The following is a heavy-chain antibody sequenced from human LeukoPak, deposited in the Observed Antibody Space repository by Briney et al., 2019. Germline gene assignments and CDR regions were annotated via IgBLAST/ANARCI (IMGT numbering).Heavy chain of an antibody. CDR2: INPNSGGS. CDR3: ARDRDFTAGYYYGSVSYYTIFYY. Sequence: GASVKVSCKASGYTFTGYYMHWVRQAPGQGLEWMGWINPNSGGSNYAQKFQGRVTMTRDTSISTAYMELSRLRSDDTAVYYCARDRDFTAGYYYGSVSYYTIFYYWGQGTLVTVSS. V-gene: IGHV1-2*02. D-gene: IGHD3-10*01. CDR1: GYTFTGYY. J-gene: IGHJ4*02.